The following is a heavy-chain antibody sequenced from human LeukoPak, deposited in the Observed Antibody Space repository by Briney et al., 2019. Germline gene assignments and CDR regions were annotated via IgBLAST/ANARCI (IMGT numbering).Heavy chain of an antibody. D-gene: IGHD3-9*01. CDR3: AREGMYYDILTGDYGMDV. CDR1: GFTFSSYG. CDR2: IWYDGSNK. Sequence: GGSLRLSCAASGFTFSSYGMHWVRQAPGKGLEWVAVIWYDGSNKYYADSVKGRFTISRDNSKNTLYLQMNSLRAEDTAVYYCAREGMYYDILTGDYGMDVWGQGTLVTVSS. V-gene: IGHV3-33*01. J-gene: IGHJ6*02.